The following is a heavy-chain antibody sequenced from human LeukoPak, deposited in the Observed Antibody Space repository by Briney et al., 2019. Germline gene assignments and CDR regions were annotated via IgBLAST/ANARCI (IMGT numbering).Heavy chain of an antibody. CDR3: ARLKMDTLAARVNAFDI. Sequence: PSETLSLTFTVSRGSMSSGTYYWGWIRQPPGKGLEWIASIRYLGSTFYNPSLQSRVTISVDTPKNQFSLKLSSVTAADTAVYYCARLKMDTLAARVNAFDIWGQGTMVTVSS. V-gene: IGHV4-39*01. J-gene: IGHJ3*02. CDR2: IRYLGST. D-gene: IGHD6-25*01. CDR1: RGSMSSGTYY.